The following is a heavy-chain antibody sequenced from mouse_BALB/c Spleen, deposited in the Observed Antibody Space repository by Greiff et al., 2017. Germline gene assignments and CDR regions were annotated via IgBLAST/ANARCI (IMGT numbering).Heavy chain of an antibody. D-gene: IGHD2-1*01. V-gene: IGHV5-9-4*01. Sequence: EVKLVESGGGLVKPGGSLKLSCAASGFTFSSYAMSWVRQSPEKRLEWVAEISSGGSYTYYPDTVTGRFTISRDNAKNTLYLEMSSLRSEDTAMYYCARGLYGNYGAYWGQGTLVTVSA. J-gene: IGHJ3*01. CDR2: ISSGGSYT. CDR1: GFTFSSYA. CDR3: ARGLYGNYGAY.